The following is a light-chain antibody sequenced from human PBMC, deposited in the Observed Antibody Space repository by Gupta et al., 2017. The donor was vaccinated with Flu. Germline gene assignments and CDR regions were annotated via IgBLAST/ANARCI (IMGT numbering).Light chain of an antibody. V-gene: IGKV2-24*01. CDR3: MQATQFRT. Sequence: HRDRNTYLSRLQQRPGQPPRLLIHKISNRFSWVPDRFSGSGAWTDFTLKITRVEAEDVGDYYCMQATQFRTFGQGNKVEIK. CDR2: KIS. J-gene: IGKJ1*01. CDR1: HRDRNTY.